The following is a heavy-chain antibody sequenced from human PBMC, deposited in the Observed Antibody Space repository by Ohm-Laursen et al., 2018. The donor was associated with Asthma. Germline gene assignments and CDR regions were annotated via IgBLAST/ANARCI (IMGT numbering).Heavy chain of an antibody. D-gene: IGHD6-19*01. CDR1: GYTFTSYY. V-gene: IGHV1-46*01. Sequence: ASVKVSCKASGYTFTSYYMHWVRQAPGQGLEWMGIINPSGGSTSYAQKFQGRVTMTRDTSTSTVYMELSSLRSEDTAVYYCARDKGRDSSGWHWYFDLWGCGTLVTVSS. J-gene: IGHJ2*01. CDR2: INPSGGST. CDR3: ARDKGRDSSGWHWYFDL.